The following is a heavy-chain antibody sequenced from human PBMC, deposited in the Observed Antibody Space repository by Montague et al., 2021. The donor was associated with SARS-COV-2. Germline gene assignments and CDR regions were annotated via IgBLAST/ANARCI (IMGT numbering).Heavy chain of an antibody. J-gene: IGHJ4*02. D-gene: IGHD3-16*01. CDR2: VLYTGTP. Sequence: SETLSLTCTVSGGSIANSHKYWRWDRQPPGKGLEWYGSVLYTGTPYDXPSLTARVTISLATSKYQFSLKMYSVTAADTATWFCVAGGDSAKAGAYWGQGTLVTVSS. V-gene: IGHV4-39*07. CDR3: VAGGDSAKAGAY. CDR1: GGSIANSHKY.